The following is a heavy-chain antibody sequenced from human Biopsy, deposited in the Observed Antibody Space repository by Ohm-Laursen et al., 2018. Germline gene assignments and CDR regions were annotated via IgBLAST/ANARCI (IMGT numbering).Heavy chain of an antibody. CDR2: IYYSGST. Sequence: GTLSLTCCVSGGSISSDYWSWIRQTPGKGLEWIGYIYYSGSTNYNPPLKSRVTISVDTSKDQFSLRLNSVTATDTAVYYCARATNSTGWPYYYFYGMDVWGQGTTVTVSS. CDR1: GGSISSDY. J-gene: IGHJ6*02. D-gene: IGHD2/OR15-2a*01. V-gene: IGHV4-59*01. CDR3: ARATNSTGWPYYYFYGMDV.